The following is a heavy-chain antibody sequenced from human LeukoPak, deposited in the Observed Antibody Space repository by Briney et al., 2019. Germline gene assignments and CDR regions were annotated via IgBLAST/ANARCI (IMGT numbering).Heavy chain of an antibody. D-gene: IGHD6-19*01. Sequence: SETLSLTCTVSGGSISSGSYYWSWIRQPAGKGLEWIGRIYTSGSTNYNPSLKSRVTISVDTSKNQFSLKLSSVAAADTAVYYCARLPLLPYSSGYYDYWGQGTLVTVSS. J-gene: IGHJ4*02. V-gene: IGHV4-61*02. CDR2: IYTSGST. CDR3: ARLPLLPYSSGYYDY. CDR1: GGSISSGSYY.